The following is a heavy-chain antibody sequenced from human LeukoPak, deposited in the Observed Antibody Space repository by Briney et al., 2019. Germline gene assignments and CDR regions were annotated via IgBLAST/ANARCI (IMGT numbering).Heavy chain of an antibody. V-gene: IGHV1-46*01. CDR1: GYTFTSYY. D-gene: IGHD4-17*01. CDR3: AREERGGSDYGVNIDY. J-gene: IGHJ4*02. Sequence: ASVKVSCKASGYTFTSYYMHWVRQPPGQGLEWMGIINPSGGSTSYAQKFQGRVTMTRDTSTSTVYMELSSLRSEDTAVYYCAREERGGSDYGVNIDYWGQGTLVTVSS. CDR2: INPSGGST.